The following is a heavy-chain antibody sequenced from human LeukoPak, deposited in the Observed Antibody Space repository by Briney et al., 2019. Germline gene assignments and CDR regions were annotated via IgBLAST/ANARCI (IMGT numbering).Heavy chain of an antibody. CDR2: IYYSGST. D-gene: IGHD6-13*01. J-gene: IGHJ5*02. Sequence: SETLSLTCTVSGGSISSGGYYWTWIRQRPGKGLEWIGYIYYSGSTYYNPSLRSRVTISLDTSTNQFSLKLSSVTAADTAVYYCARVNIAAAGISSWFAPWGQGALVTVSS. CDR3: ARVNIAAAGISSWFAP. CDR1: GGSISSGGYY. V-gene: IGHV4-31*03.